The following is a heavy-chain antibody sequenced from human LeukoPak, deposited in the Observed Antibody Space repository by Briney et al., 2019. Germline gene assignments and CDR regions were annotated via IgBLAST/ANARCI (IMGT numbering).Heavy chain of an antibody. Sequence: GASVKVSCKASGYTFTSYYMHWVRQAPGQGLEWMGIINPSGGITSYAQKFQGRVTMTRDTSTSTVYMDLSSLRSEDTAVYYCARGGKLRYFDLVIRGNWFDPWGQGTLVTVSS. J-gene: IGHJ5*02. CDR1: GYTFTSYY. D-gene: IGHD3-9*01. CDR3: ARGGKLRYFDLVIRGNWFDP. V-gene: IGHV1-46*01. CDR2: INPSGGIT.